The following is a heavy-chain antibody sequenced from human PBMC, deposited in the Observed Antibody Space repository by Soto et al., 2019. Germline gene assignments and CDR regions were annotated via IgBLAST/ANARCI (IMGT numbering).Heavy chain of an antibody. J-gene: IGHJ4*02. CDR2: IGPSGGDI. D-gene: IGHD3-22*01. CDR3: AREGYYYDSSGSNTGPLDY. V-gene: IGHV3-23*01. CDR1: GFTFYSFA. Sequence: PGGSLRLSCAASGFTFYSFAMAWVRQAPGKGLEWVSSIGPSGGDISYADSVKGRFSVSRDNSKNTLYLQMNSLRAEDTAVYYFAREGYYYDSSGSNTGPLDYWGQGTLVTVSS.